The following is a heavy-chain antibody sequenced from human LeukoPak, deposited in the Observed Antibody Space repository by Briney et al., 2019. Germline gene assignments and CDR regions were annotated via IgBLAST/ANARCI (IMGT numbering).Heavy chain of an antibody. J-gene: IGHJ3*02. CDR2: INAGNGNT. CDR1: GYTFTSYA. CDR3: AIDSSPTKYPTFGAFDI. V-gene: IGHV1-3*01. D-gene: IGHD2-2*01. Sequence: VASVKVSCKASGYTFTSYAMHWVRQAPGQRLEWMGWINAGNGNTKYSQKFQGRVTITRDTSASTAYMELSSLRSEDTAVYYCAIDSSPTKYPTFGAFDIWGQGTMVTVSS.